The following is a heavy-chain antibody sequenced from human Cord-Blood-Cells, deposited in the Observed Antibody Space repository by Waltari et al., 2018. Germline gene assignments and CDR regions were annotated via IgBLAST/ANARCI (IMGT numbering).Heavy chain of an antibody. V-gene: IGHV1-24*01. J-gene: IGHJ4*02. D-gene: IGHD3-10*01. CDR1: GYTLTDLS. Sequence: QDQLVQSGAEVKKPGASVKVSCKVAGYTLTDLSMHWVRQAPGKGLEWMGGFDPEDGETIYAQKFQGRVTMTEDTSTDTAYMELSSLRSEDTAVYYCATLLGYGSGSYYFDYWGQGTLVTVSS. CDR2: FDPEDGET. CDR3: ATLLGYGSGSYYFDY.